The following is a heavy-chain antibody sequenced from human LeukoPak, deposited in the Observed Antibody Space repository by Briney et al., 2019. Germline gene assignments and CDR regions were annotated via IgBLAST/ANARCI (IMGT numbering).Heavy chain of an antibody. J-gene: IGHJ4*02. D-gene: IGHD3-9*01. CDR1: GFTFEDYA. CDR3: ARGPILSGYFMDY. V-gene: IGHV3-9*01. CDR2: INWNSDRA. Sequence: GRSLRLSCGASGFTFEDYAMHWVRQVPGKGLEWVSGINWNSDRADYADSVKGRFIISRDNAQNSLYLQMNGLRAEDTALYYCARGPILSGYFMDYWGQGTLVIVSS.